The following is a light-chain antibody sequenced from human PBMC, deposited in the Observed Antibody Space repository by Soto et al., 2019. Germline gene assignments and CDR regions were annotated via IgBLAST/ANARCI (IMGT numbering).Light chain of an antibody. V-gene: IGLV2-14*01. CDR1: SSDVGGYNY. Sequence: QSALTQPASVSGSPGQSISISCTGTSSDVGGYNYVSWYQQHPGKAPKLIIYEVTNRPPGVSNRFSGSKSGTTASLTISGLQAEYEAEYYCISYRSGTTLVFGGGTKLTVL. CDR2: EVT. J-gene: IGLJ3*02. CDR3: ISYRSGTTLV.